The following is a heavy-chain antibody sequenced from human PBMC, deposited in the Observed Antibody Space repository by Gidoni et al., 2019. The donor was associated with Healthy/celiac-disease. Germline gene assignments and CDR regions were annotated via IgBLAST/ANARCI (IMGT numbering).Heavy chain of an antibody. CDR1: GFTFSNAW. Sequence: EVQLVESGGGLVQPGGSLRLSCAASGFTFSNAWMSWVRQAPGKGLEWVGRIKSKTDGVTTDYAAPVKGRFTISRDDSKNTLYLQMNSLKTEDTAVYYCTTDGGSIVVVPAAMFEGVVRYFDLWGRGTLVTVSS. CDR3: TTDGGSIVVVPAAMFEGVVRYFDL. V-gene: IGHV3-15*01. CDR2: IKSKTDGVTT. D-gene: IGHD2-2*01. J-gene: IGHJ2*01.